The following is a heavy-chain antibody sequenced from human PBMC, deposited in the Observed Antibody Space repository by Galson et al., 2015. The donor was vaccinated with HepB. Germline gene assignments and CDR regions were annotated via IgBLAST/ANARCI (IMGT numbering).Heavy chain of an antibody. D-gene: IGHD2-21*02. J-gene: IGHJ1*01. CDR1: GGTFNSLS. V-gene: IGHV1-69*10. CDR3: ATGGDCAGGSCYEGS. Sequence: SVKVSCKASGGTFNSLSINWVRQAPGQGLEWMGGIVPFFGIGNYAQKFQDRVTIIADKVTTTAYMELSSLTSEDTAMYYCATGGDCAGGSCYEGSWGQGTLVTVSS. CDR2: IVPFFGIG.